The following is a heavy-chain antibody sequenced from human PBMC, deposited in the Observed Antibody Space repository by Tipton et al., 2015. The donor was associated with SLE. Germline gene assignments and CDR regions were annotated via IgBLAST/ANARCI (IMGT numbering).Heavy chain of an antibody. J-gene: IGHJ6*02. CDR2: IHHSGSS. D-gene: IGHD1-26*01. V-gene: IGHV4-38-2*02. Sequence: TLSLTCAVSAYSISSGYDWGWIRQPPGKGLEWIGSIHHSGSSHYNPSLRSRVTIAVDTSKKQFSLKLSSVTAADTAVYYCAREPRYTGGYGLDVWGQGTTVIVSS. CDR3: AREPRYTGGYGLDV. CDR1: AYSISSGYD.